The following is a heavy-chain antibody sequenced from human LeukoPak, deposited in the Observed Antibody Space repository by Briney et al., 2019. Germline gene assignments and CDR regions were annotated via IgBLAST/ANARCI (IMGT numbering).Heavy chain of an antibody. CDR2: ISAYNGNT. CDR1: GYTFTSYG. CDR3: ATPHELYGDPDY. Sequence: ASVKVSCKASGYTFTSYGISWVRQAPGQGLEWMGWISAYNGNTKYAQKLQGRVTMTTDTSTTTAYMELRNLRSDDTAVYYCATPHELYGDPDYWGQGTLVTVSS. D-gene: IGHD4-17*01. V-gene: IGHV1-18*01. J-gene: IGHJ4*02.